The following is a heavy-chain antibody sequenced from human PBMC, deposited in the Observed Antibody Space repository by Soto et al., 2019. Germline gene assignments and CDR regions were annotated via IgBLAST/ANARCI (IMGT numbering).Heavy chain of an antibody. CDR3: ARDLWVEPELYYYGMDV. Sequence: QVQLQESGPGLVRPSQTLSLTCTVSGDSISSADYYWSWIRQTPGKGLEWIGHIFYSGTTYYNPPLKSRLTISVDTSKNHFSLRPTSVTAADTAVYYCARDLWVEPELYYYGMDVWGQGTTVTVSS. J-gene: IGHJ6*02. V-gene: IGHV4-30-4*01. CDR1: GDSISSADYY. CDR2: IFYSGTT. D-gene: IGHD1-1*01.